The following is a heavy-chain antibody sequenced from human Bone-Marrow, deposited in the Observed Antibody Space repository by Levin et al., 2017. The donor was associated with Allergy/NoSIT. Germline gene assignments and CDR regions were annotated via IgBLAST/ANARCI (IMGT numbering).Heavy chain of an antibody. J-gene: IGHJ4*02. V-gene: IGHV3-30*04. D-gene: IGHD6-13*01. CDR3: ARSGFSIAASGGLDY. CDR1: GFTFSSYA. CDR2: ISFDGRDK. Sequence: PGGSLRLSCTVSGFTFSSYAMHWVRQAPGKGLDWVAVISFDGRDKYYADSVKGRFTISRDNSKNTLHLQMKSLRTEDTAVYYCARSGFSIAASGGLDYWGQGTLVTVSS.